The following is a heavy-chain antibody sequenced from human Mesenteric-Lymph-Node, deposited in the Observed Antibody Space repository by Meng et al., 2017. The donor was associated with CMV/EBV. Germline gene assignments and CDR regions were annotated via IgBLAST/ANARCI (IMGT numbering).Heavy chain of an antibody. J-gene: IGHJ3*02. CDR2: ISYDGSNK. CDR3: ARAFEYSSSSVAFDI. D-gene: IGHD6-6*01. V-gene: IGHV3-30-3*01. CDR1: GFTFSDYY. Sequence: GESLKISCAASGFTFSDYYMNWVRQAPGKGLEWVAVISYDGSNKYYADSVKGRFTISRDNSKNTLYLQMNSLRAEDTAVYYCARAFEYSSSSVAFDIWGQGTMVTVSS.